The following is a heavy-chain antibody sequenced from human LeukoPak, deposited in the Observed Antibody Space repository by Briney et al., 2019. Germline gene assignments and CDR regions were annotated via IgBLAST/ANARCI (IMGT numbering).Heavy chain of an antibody. CDR2: IRSDGSSI. CDR1: GFSFSDFG. J-gene: IGHJ4*02. CDR3: AKDRDEYGNHC. V-gene: IGHV3-30*02. D-gene: IGHD4-11*01. Sequence: GGSLRLSCAASGFSFSDFGMHWIRQAPGKGLEWVTLIRSDGSSIYYADSVKGRFTISRDNSRNTLYLQMNSLRVEDTAVYYCAKDRDEYGNHCWGQGILVTVST.